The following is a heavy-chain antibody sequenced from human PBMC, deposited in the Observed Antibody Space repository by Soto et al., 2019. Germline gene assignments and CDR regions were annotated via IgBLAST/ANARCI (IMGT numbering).Heavy chain of an antibody. J-gene: IGHJ4*02. D-gene: IGHD5-12*01. CDR3: ARDGKRWLQAFDN. V-gene: IGHV3-21*01. CDR2: ISSSSSYI. CDR1: GFTFSSYS. Sequence: GGSLRLSCAASGFTFSSYSMNWVRQAPGKGLEWVSSISSSSSYIYYADSVKGRFTISRDNAKNSLYLQMNSLRAEDTAVYYCARDGKRWLQAFDNWGQGTLVTVSS.